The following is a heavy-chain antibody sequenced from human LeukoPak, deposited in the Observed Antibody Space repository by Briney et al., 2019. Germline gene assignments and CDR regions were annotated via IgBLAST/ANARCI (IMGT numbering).Heavy chain of an antibody. CDR1: GLTFSSYW. Sequence: GGSLRLSCAASGLTFSSYWMHWVRQAPGKGLVWVSRINSDGSSTSYADSVKGRFTISRDNAKNTLYLQMNSLRAEDTAVYYCERAPPLREYQDTAMVRDYWGQETLVPVSS. CDR3: ERAPPLREYQDTAMVRDY. J-gene: IGHJ4*02. CDR2: INSDGSST. D-gene: IGHD5-18*01. V-gene: IGHV3-74*01.